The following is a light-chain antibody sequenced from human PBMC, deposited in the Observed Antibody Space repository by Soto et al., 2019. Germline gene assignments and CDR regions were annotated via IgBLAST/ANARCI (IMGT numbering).Light chain of an antibody. V-gene: IGKV1-5*03. CDR2: KAS. CDR3: QQYTSYPWT. CDR1: QSISSW. Sequence: DIQMTQSPSTLSASVGDRVTITCRASQSISSWLAWYQQKPGKAPKLLIYKASSLESGVPSRFSGSGSGTEFTLTISSLQPDDFETYYCQQYTSYPWTFGQGTKVEIK. J-gene: IGKJ1*01.